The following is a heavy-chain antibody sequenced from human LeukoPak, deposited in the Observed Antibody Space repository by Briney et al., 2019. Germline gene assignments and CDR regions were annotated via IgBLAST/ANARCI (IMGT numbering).Heavy chain of an antibody. CDR2: LYNAGST. V-gene: IGHV3-53*01. CDR1: GFIVSNNY. Sequence: GGSLRLSCVASGFIVSNNYMSWVRQAPGKGLEWVSVLYNAGSTYYADSVKGRFTISRDNSNNTLYLQMNSLRAEDTAVYYCAKLTTSWGQGTLVTVSS. CDR3: AKLTTS. D-gene: IGHD4-11*01. J-gene: IGHJ4*02.